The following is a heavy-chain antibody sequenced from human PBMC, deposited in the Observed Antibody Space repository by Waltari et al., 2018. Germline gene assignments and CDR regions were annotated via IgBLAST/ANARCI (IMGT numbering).Heavy chain of an antibody. D-gene: IGHD1-26*01. CDR1: GGTFSSYA. Sequence: QVQLVQSGAEVKKPGSSVKVSCKASGGTFSSYAISWVRQAPGQGLEWMGGIIPIFGTANYAQKFQGRVTITTDESTSTAYMELSSLRSEDTAVYYCASRASRPERSRLSGSYYVFDYWGQGTLVTVSS. J-gene: IGHJ4*02. V-gene: IGHV1-69*05. CDR3: ASRASRPERSRLSGSYYVFDY. CDR2: IIPIFGTA.